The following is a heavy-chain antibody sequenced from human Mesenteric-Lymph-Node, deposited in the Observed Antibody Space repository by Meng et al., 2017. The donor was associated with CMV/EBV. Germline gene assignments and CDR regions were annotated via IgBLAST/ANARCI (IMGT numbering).Heavy chain of an antibody. J-gene: IGHJ6*02. CDR3: ARGPPGKVTDSFYYYGMDV. Sequence: ASVKVSCKASGYTFTSYYMYWVRQAPGQGLEWMGIINPSGGDTTYTQNFQGRVTMTRDTSTSTVYMDLSSLRSEDTAIYYCARGPPGKVTDSFYYYGMDVWGQGTTVTVSS. CDR1: GYTFTSYY. D-gene: IGHD2-21*02. V-gene: IGHV1-46*01. CDR2: INPSGGDT.